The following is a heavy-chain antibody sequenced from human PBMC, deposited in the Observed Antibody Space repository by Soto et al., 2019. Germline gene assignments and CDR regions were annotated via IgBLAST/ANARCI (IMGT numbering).Heavy chain of an antibody. V-gene: IGHV4-39*01. CDR3: ARLVVVSPVANA. J-gene: IGHJ5*02. Sequence: PSETLSLTCTVSGGSINTNNYYWGWVRQPPGKGLEWIGGVFYNGTTYYSPSLKSRVTISLAPSGTQFSLKLESVTAADTAVYFCARLVVVSPVANAWGQGTLVTVSS. D-gene: IGHD2-15*01. CDR1: GGSINTNNYY. CDR2: VFYNGTT.